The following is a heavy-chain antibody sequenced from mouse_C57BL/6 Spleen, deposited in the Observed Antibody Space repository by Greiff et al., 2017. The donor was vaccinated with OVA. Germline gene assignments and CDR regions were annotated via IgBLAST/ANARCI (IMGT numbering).Heavy chain of an antibody. D-gene: IGHD2-4*01. V-gene: IGHV1-55*01. Sequence: QVQLQQPGAELVKPGASVKMSCKASGYTFTSYWITWVKQRPGQGLEWIGDIYPGSGSTNYNEKFKSKATLTVDTSSSTAYMQLSSLTSEDSAVYYCARGDYYDYTRAAMDYWGQGTSVTVSS. CDR3: ARGDYYDYTRAAMDY. CDR1: GYTFTSYW. CDR2: IYPGSGST. J-gene: IGHJ4*01.